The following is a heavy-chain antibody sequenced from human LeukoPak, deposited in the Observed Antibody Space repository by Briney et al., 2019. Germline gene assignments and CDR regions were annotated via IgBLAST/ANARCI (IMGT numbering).Heavy chain of an antibody. CDR3: ARADLSRDGYTYWDFDY. V-gene: IGHV3-21*01. CDR1: GFTFSSYS. J-gene: IGHJ4*02. Sequence: KSGGSLRLSCAASGFTFSSYSMNWVRQAPGKGLEWVSSISSSSSYIYYADSVKGRFTISRDNAKNSLYLQMNSLRAEDTAVYYCARADLSRDGYTYWDFDYWGQGTLVTVSS. CDR2: ISSSSSYI. D-gene: IGHD5-24*01.